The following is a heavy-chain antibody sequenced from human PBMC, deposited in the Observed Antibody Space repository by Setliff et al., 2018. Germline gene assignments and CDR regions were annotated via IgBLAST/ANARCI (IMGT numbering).Heavy chain of an antibody. V-gene: IGHV1-3*01. CDR2: INAGNDRT. CDR3: ARRPYDSSGYFNY. J-gene: IGHJ4*02. Sequence: ASVKVSCKASGYTFSGNAIHWVRQAPGQRLEWMGYINAGNDRTTYSQKFQGRVTITRDTSASTAYMELSSLTSEDTAVYYCARRPYDSSGYFNYWGQGTLVTVSS. CDR1: GYTFSGNA. D-gene: IGHD3-22*01.